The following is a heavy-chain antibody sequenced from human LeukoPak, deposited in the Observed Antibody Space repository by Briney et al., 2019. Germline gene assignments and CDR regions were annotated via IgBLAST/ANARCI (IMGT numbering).Heavy chain of an antibody. V-gene: IGHV4-39*07. CDR1: GGSISSGSYY. Sequence: SETLSLTCTVSGGSISSGSYYWGWIRQSPGKGLEWIGSLFYSGSTYYNPSLKSRVTMSLDTSKNQFSLKLSSVTAADTAVYFCVREGLRDYLDFWGQGTLVTISS. J-gene: IGHJ4*02. CDR2: LFYSGST. CDR3: VREGLRDYLDF.